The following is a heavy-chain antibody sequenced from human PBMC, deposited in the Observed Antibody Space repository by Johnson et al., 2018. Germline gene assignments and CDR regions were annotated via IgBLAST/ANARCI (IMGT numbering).Heavy chain of an antibody. Sequence: QVQLQQWGAGLLKPSETXSLTCAVYGGSFSGYYWSWIRQPPGKGLEWIGEINHSGSTNYNPSLKSRVTISVDTSKNQFPLKLSSVTAADTAVYYWARDQGGVTDYQDYYYYGMDVWGQGTTVTVSS. CDR2: INHSGST. D-gene: IGHD3-16*01. CDR3: ARDQGGVTDYQDYYYYGMDV. J-gene: IGHJ6*02. CDR1: GGSFSGYY. V-gene: IGHV4-34*01.